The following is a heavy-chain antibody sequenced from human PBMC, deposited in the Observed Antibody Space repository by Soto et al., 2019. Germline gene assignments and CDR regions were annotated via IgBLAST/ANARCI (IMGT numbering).Heavy chain of an antibody. CDR1: GGSFSGYY. J-gene: IGHJ6*02. D-gene: IGHD3-10*01. V-gene: IGHV4-59*01. Sequence: SETLSLTCAVYGGSFSGYYWSWIRQPPGKGLEWIGYIYYSGSTNYNPSLKSRVTISVDTSKNQFSLKLSSVTAADTAVYYCARDQYYGSGSYSSGDYYYGMDVWGQGTTVTVSS. CDR3: ARDQYYGSGSYSSGDYYYGMDV. CDR2: IYYSGST.